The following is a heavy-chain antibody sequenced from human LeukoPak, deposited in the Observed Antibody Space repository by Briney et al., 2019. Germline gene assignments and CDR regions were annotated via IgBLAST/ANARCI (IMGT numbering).Heavy chain of an antibody. J-gene: IGHJ4*02. CDR1: GFTFNNYA. D-gene: IGHD2-2*01. Sequence: GGSLRLSCAASGFTFNNYAMSWVRQAPGKGLEWVSSISNTGDSTYYADSVKGRLTNSRDNSKNTLYLQMSSLRDEDTAVYYCAGDQRAIVVVPAALGYWGQGTLVTVSS. V-gene: IGHV3-23*01. CDR3: AGDQRAIVVVPAALGY. CDR2: ISNTGDST.